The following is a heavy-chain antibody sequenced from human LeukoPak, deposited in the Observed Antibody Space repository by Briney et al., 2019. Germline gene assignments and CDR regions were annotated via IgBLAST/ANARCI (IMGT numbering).Heavy chain of an antibody. Sequence: GSLRLSCAASGFTFSGYAMHWVRQAPGKGLEYVSAISSNGGSTYYANSVKGRFTISRDNSKNTLYLQMGSLRAEDMAVYYCARTKYSSSYYFDYWGQGTLVTVSS. CDR1: GFTFSGYA. V-gene: IGHV3-64*01. CDR2: ISSNGGST. J-gene: IGHJ4*02. CDR3: ARTKYSSSYYFDY. D-gene: IGHD6-6*01.